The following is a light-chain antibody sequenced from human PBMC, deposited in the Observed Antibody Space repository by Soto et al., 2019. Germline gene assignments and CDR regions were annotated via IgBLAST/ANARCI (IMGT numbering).Light chain of an antibody. Sequence: DIRVTLSPACVSACVGDRVAITCRASQGIRTWLACYQQKPGKAPKVLIYAASSLQSGVPSRFSGSGSGTDFTLTISSLQPEDSATYYSQLANSCPLTFGGGTKVDIK. V-gene: IGKV1-12*01. J-gene: IGKJ4*01. CDR3: QLANSCPLT. CDR2: AAS. CDR1: QGIRTW.